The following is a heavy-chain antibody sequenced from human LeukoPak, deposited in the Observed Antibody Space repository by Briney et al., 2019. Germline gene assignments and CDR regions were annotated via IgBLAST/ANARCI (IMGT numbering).Heavy chain of an antibody. V-gene: IGHV3-23*01. Sequence: PGGSLRLSCAASGFTFSSYAMSWVRQAPGKGLEWVSAIRGSGGSTYCADSVKGRFTISRDNSKNTLYLQMNSLRAEDTAVYYCAKSDCSSTSCPLDYWGQGTLVTVSS. CDR3: AKSDCSSTSCPLDY. CDR2: IRGSGGST. D-gene: IGHD2-2*01. CDR1: GFTFSSYA. J-gene: IGHJ4*02.